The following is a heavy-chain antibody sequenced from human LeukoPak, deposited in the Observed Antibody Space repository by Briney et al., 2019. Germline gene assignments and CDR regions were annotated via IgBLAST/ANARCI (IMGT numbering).Heavy chain of an antibody. V-gene: IGHV4-34*01. CDR1: GGSFSGYL. CDR3: VRYCSGTSCHNYYYYGMDV. Sequence: SETLSLTCAVYGGSFSGYLWTWIRQPPGKGLEWIGEIDHSGGTNYNPSLKSRVTISVDRSKNQFSLKLRSVTAADTAVYYCVRYCSGTSCHNYYYYGMDVWGQGTTLTVSS. D-gene: IGHD2-2*02. CDR2: IDHSGGT. J-gene: IGHJ6*02.